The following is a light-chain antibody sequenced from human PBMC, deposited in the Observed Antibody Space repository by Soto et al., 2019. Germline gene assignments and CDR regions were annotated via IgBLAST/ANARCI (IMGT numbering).Light chain of an antibody. CDR2: EVS. V-gene: IGLV2-8*01. Sequence: QSVLTQPPSASGSPGQSVTISCTGTSSDVGGYNYVSWYQQHPGKAPKLMIYEVSKRPSGVPDRFSGSKSGNTASLTVSGLQAEDEADYYCSSYAGSTYVFGTGTNVTVL. CDR3: SSYAGSTYV. J-gene: IGLJ1*01. CDR1: SSDVGGYNY.